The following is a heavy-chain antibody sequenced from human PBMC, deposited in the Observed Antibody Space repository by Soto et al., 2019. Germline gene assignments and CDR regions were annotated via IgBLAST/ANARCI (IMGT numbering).Heavy chain of an antibody. CDR3: ARSNRVRGVITAFDY. J-gene: IGHJ4*02. V-gene: IGHV2-70*11. D-gene: IGHD3-10*01. Sequence: GPTLVNPTHTLTLTCTFSGFSLSTRGMNVSWIRQPPGKALEWLARVDWVDDKDYGKSLKTRLTISKDTSNNQVVITMTNMDPVDTDTYYGARSNRVRGVITAFDYWRQGTLVTVSS. CDR1: GFSLSTRGMN. CDR2: VDWVDDK.